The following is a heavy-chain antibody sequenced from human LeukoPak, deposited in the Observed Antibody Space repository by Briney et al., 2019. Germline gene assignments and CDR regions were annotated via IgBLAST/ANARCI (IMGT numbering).Heavy chain of an antibody. CDR2: TNPNTGGT. Sequence: AASVKVSCKASGYTFTDPYIHWVRQAPGQGLEWVGWTNPNTGGTNYAQKFQDRVTMTRDTSISTAYMELSRLTSDDTAIYHCAREVSPRSFEYWGQGTLVTVSS. V-gene: IGHV1-2*02. J-gene: IGHJ4*02. CDR3: AREVSPRSFEY. CDR1: GYTFTDPY.